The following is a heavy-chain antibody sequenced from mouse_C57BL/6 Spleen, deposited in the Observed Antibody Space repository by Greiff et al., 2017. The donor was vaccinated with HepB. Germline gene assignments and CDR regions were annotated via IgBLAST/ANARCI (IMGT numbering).Heavy chain of an antibody. CDR2: IDPEDGET. D-gene: IGHD1-1*01. J-gene: IGHJ1*03. CDR1: GFNIKDYY. V-gene: IGHV14-2*01. CDR3: ARCYGSSYVSYWYFDV. Sequence: VQLKESGAELVKPGASVKLSCTASGFNIKDYYMHWVKQRTEQGLEWIGRIDPEDGETKYAPKFQGKATITADTSSNTAYLQLSSLTSEDTAVYYCARCYGSSYVSYWYFDVWGTGTTVTVSS.